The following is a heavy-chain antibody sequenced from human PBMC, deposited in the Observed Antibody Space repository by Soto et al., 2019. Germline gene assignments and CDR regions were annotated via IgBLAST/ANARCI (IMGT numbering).Heavy chain of an antibody. J-gene: IGHJ4*02. V-gene: IGHV1-69*02. CDR3: AIVRKGELAEYCDY. Sequence: QVQLVQSGAEVKKPGSSVKVSCKASGGTFSSYTISWVRQAPGQGLEWMGRIIPILGIANYAQKFQGRVTIAADKSTSAAYMELSSLRSEDTAVYYCAIVRKGELAEYCDYWGQGTLVTVSS. CDR1: GGTFSSYT. D-gene: IGHD1-26*01. CDR2: IIPILGIA.